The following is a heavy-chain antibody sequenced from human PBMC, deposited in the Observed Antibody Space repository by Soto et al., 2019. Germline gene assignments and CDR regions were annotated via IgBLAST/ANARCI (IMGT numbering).Heavy chain of an antibody. CDR1: GGSISSSSYY. D-gene: IGHD6-13*01. V-gene: IGHV4-39*01. CDR3: ARHSSSWYVYFDY. CDR2: IYYSGST. J-gene: IGHJ4*02. Sequence: SETLSLTCTVSGGSISSSSYYWGWIRQPPGKGLEWIGSIYYSGSTYYNPSLKSRVTISVDTSKNQFSLKLSSVTAADTAVYYCARHSSSWYVYFDYWGQGTLVTVSS.